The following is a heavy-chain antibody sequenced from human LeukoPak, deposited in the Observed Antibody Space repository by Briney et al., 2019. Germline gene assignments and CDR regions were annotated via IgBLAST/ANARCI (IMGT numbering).Heavy chain of an antibody. D-gene: IGHD1-26*01. Sequence: GGSLRLSCAASGFTFSSYAMSWVRQAPGKGLVWVSRINSDGINTSYADSVKGRFTISRDNAKNTLYLQMNSLRAEDTAVYYCAKDLGFIVGGGYWGQGTLVTVSS. CDR2: INSDGINT. J-gene: IGHJ4*02. CDR3: AKDLGFIVGGGY. V-gene: IGHV3-23*01. CDR1: GFTFSSYA.